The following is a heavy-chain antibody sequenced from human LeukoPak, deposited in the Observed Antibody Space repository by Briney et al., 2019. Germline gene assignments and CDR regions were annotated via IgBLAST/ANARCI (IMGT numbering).Heavy chain of an antibody. V-gene: IGHV3-30-3*01. J-gene: IGHJ3*01. CDR3: ARSYYDDTGYDGFDV. CDR1: GFPFRAYA. CDR2: VSADGTNK. Sequence: GGSLRLSCTASGFPFRAYAIHWVRQAPGKGLEWVTVVSADGTNKFFADSVKARFTISRDNSKNTVYLQMNSLKTGDTAVYYCARSYYDDTGYDGFDVWGQGTMVTVSS. D-gene: IGHD3-22*01.